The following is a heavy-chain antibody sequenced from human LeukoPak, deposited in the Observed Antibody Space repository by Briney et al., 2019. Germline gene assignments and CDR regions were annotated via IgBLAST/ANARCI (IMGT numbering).Heavy chain of an antibody. CDR3: ARGEKRSIAARPPKYYYYYYMDV. CDR2: MNPNSGNT. D-gene: IGHD6-6*01. V-gene: IGHV1-8*03. CDR1: GYTFTSYD. Sequence: GASVKVSCKASGYTFTSYDINWVRQATGQGLEWMGWMNPNSGNTGYAQKFQGRVTITRNTSISTAYMELSSLRSEDTAVYYCARGEKRSIAARPPKYYYYYYMDVWGKGTTVTVSS. J-gene: IGHJ6*03.